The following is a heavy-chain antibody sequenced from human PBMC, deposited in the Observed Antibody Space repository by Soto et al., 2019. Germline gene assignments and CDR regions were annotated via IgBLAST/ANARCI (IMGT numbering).Heavy chain of an antibody. Sequence: SETLSLTCAVYGGSFGGFAWSWIRQPPGKGLEWIGEINYSGSTNYNPSLKSRVSISVDKSKNQFSLKLSSVTAADTAVYYCARDVRYFDYGDHHWGQGTLVTVSS. D-gene: IGHD4-17*01. CDR3: ARDVRYFDYGDHH. J-gene: IGHJ5*02. CDR1: GGSFGGFA. CDR2: INYSGST. V-gene: IGHV4-34*01.